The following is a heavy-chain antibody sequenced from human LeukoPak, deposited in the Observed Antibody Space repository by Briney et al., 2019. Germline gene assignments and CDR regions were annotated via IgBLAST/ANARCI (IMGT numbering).Heavy chain of an antibody. Sequence: PGGSLRLSCAASGFTFDDYGMSWVRQVPGKGLEWVSGINWNGGSTAYADSVKGRFTISRDISKNAVYLQMNSLRAEDTAVYYCARDSYGDANFDSWGQGTLVTVSS. V-gene: IGHV3-20*04. J-gene: IGHJ4*02. D-gene: IGHD4-17*01. CDR1: GFTFDDYG. CDR2: INWNGGST. CDR3: ARDSYGDANFDS.